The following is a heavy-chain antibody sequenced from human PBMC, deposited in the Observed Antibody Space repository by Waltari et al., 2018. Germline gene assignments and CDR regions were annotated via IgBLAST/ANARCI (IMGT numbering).Heavy chain of an antibody. CDR2: IVPILGLT. CDR1: GGTFSSST. CDR3: AREWGDGHTSNDPPDH. V-gene: IGHV1-69*16. J-gene: IGHJ5*02. D-gene: IGHD1-1*01. Sequence: QVQLVQSGAEVKKPGSSVKVSCKASGGTFSSSTVTWVRQAPGQGLDWMGRIVPILGLTYYAQRFQGRVTMTTDASTTTAYMELRSLTSDDTAVYYCAREWGDGHTSNDPPDHWGQGTLVTVSS.